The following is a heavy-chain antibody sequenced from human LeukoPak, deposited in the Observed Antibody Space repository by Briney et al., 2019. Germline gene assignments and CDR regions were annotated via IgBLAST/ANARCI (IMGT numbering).Heavy chain of an antibody. J-gene: IGHJ5*02. CDR1: GYIFNSYW. Sequence: KRGESLEISCQASGYIFNSYWIAWVRQMPGKGLEWMGIIFPGDSDTSYSPSFQGQVTISADKSISTAYLQWGSLTASDTAMYYCARQPGSGAWGQGTLVTVSS. CDR3: ARQPGSGA. D-gene: IGHD1-14*01. CDR2: IFPGDSDT. V-gene: IGHV5-51*01.